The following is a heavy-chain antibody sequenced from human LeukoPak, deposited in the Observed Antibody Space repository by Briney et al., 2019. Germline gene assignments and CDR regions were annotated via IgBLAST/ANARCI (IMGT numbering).Heavy chain of an antibody. CDR2: ISWNSGSI. CDR1: GFTFNDHA. CDR3: VKQGPVTTYLGLPDY. Sequence: GGSLRLSCAASGFTFNDHAMHWVRQAPGKGLEWVSGISWNSGSIGYADSVKGRFTISRDNAKNSLYLQMNSLRAEDTALYYCVKQGPVTTYLGLPDYWGPGTLVTVSS. J-gene: IGHJ4*02. V-gene: IGHV3-9*01. D-gene: IGHD4-17*01.